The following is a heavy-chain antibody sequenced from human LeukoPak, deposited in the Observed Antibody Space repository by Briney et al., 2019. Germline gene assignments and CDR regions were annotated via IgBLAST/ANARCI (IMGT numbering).Heavy chain of an antibody. D-gene: IGHD6-19*01. V-gene: IGHV3-21*01. J-gene: IGHJ1*01. CDR2: ISSSSSYI. CDR1: GFTFSSYS. Sequence: GGSLRLSCAASGFTFSSYSMNWVRQAPGKGLEWVSSISSSSSYIYYADSVKGRFTISRDKAKSSLYLQMNSLRAEDTAVYYCAQGSGRIWGQGTLVTVSS. CDR3: AQGSGRI.